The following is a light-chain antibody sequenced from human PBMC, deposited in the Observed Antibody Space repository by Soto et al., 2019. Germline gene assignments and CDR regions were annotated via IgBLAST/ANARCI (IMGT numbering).Light chain of an antibody. CDR2: DAS. J-gene: IGKJ1*01. Sequence: DIQMTQSPSTLSASVGDRVTITCRASQSISSWLAWYQQKPGKAPKLPSYDASRLESVVPRRFRGSGSGTAFTLTISRLQPDDFATEHFQQYNSYSQTFGQGTKVEIK. V-gene: IGKV1-5*01. CDR3: QQYNSYSQT. CDR1: QSISSW.